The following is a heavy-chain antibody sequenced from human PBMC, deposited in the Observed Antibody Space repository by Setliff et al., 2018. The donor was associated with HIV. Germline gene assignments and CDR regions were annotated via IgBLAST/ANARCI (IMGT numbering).Heavy chain of an antibody. D-gene: IGHD3-16*02. Sequence: ASVKVSCKVFGYTLAALSIHWVRQAPGKGLEWMGGFDPEDGERINAEKFQGRVTMNADTSTDTAYMARSSLTSEDTAVYYCATDPGRRITFGGVIVNPDYWGQGTLVTVSS. CDR3: ATDPGRRITFGGVIVNPDY. CDR2: FDPEDGER. CDR1: GYTLAALS. J-gene: IGHJ4*02. V-gene: IGHV1-24*01.